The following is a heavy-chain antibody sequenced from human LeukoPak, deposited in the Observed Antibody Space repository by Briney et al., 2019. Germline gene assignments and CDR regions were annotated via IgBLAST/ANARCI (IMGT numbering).Heavy chain of an antibody. D-gene: IGHD3-9*01. CDR2: IYHSGST. CDR3: ASTGSYYDILTGYPRYYFDY. CDR1: GYSISSGYY. Sequence: PSETLSLTCTVSGYSISSGYYWGWIRQPPGKGLEWIGSIYHSGSTNYNPSLKSRVTISVDTSKNQFSLKLSSVTAADTAVYYCASTGSYYDILTGYPRYYFDYWGQGTLVTVSS. V-gene: IGHV4-38-2*02. J-gene: IGHJ4*02.